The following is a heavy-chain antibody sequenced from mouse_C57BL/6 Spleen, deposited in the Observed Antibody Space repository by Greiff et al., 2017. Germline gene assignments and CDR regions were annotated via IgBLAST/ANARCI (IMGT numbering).Heavy chain of an antibody. CDR3: ARRGLFYAMGY. D-gene: IGHD3-1*01. V-gene: IGHV1-80*01. J-gene: IGHJ4*01. CDR2: IYPGDGDT. Sequence: QVQLQQSGAELVKPGASVKISCTASGYAFSSYWMNWVKQRPGKGLEWIGQIYPGDGDTNYNGNFKGKATLTADNTSSTAYMQLSGLTSEDSAVYVCARRGLFYAMGYWGQGTSVTVAS. CDR1: GYAFSSYW.